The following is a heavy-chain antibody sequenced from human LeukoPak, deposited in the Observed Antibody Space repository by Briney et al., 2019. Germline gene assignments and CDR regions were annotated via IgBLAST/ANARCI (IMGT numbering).Heavy chain of an antibody. J-gene: IGHJ4*02. V-gene: IGHV3-23*01. Sequence: SGGSLRLSCAASAFTVSSNYMSWVRQAPGKGLEWVSAISGSGGSTYYADSVKGRFTISRDNSKNTLYLQMNSLRAEDTAVYYCAKDQERIFGVVINALGGADYWGQGTLVTVSS. CDR1: AFTVSSNY. CDR2: ISGSGGST. D-gene: IGHD3-3*01. CDR3: AKDQERIFGVVINALGGADY.